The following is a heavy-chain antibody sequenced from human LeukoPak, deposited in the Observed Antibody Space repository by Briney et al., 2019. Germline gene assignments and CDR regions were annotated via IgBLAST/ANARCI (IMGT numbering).Heavy chain of an antibody. D-gene: IGHD2-2*01. CDR3: ARDSCAGTSCYLFDS. J-gene: IGHJ4*02. Sequence: GGSLRLSCAASGFTFSSYWMSWVRQAPGKGLAWVSYISSSGKIIYYADSVKGRFTISRDNAKKSLYLQLSSLRAEDTGVYYSARDSCAGTSCYLFDSWGLGTLVTVSS. CDR2: ISSSGKII. V-gene: IGHV3-48*04. CDR1: GFTFSSYW.